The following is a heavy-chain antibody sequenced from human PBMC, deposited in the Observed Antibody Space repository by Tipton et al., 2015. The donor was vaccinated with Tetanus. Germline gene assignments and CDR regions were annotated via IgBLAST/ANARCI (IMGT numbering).Heavy chain of an antibody. V-gene: IGHV4-59*01. J-gene: IGHJ6*02. D-gene: IGHD2-21*01. Sequence: GLVKPSATLSLTCTVSGDSMTRYYWSWIRQPPGKGLEWIGYIYYTGSTNYNPSLKSGVTISLDTSKNQFSLKLTSVSAADTAVYYCARLTGHSMDVVDYYYFGMDVWGQGTKVTVSS. CDR2: IYYTGST. CDR3: ARLTGHSMDVVDYYYFGMDV. CDR1: GDSMTRYY.